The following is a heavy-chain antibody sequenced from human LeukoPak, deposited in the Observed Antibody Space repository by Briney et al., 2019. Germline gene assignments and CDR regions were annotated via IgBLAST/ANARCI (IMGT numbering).Heavy chain of an antibody. CDR1: GFTFSNSW. V-gene: IGHV3-7*01. CDR3: ARASGWYPVDY. CDR2: KKEDGSEK. J-gene: IGHJ4*02. D-gene: IGHD6-19*01. Sequence: GGSLRLSCAASGFTFSNSWMTWIRHAPGKGLEWVANKKEDGSEKNYVDSVRGRFTISRDNAKNSLYLQMNSLRAEDTAVYYCARASGWYPVDYWGQGTLVTVSS.